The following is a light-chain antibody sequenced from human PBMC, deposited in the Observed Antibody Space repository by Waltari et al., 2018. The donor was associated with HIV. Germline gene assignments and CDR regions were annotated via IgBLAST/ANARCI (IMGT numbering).Light chain of an antibody. V-gene: IGLV3-21*02. J-gene: IGLJ2*01. CDR2: DDS. CDR1: NIGSKG. Sequence: SYVLTQPPSVSVDPGQTARITCGGDNIGSKGVHWYQKKPSQAPVLVVYDDSDRPSGIPERFAGSSSWSTATLTISRVEAGDEADFYCQVWDSSTDLRVFGGGTKLTVL. CDR3: QVWDSSTDLRV.